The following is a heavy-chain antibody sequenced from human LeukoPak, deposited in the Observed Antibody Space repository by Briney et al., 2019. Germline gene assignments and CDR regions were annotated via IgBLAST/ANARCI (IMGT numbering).Heavy chain of an antibody. V-gene: IGHV3-7*05. CDR1: GFTFSSSW. Sequence: GGSLRLSCAASGFTFSSSWMTWVRQAPGKGLEWVAHIKEDGTDKYYVDSMKGRFTISRDNAKNSLYLQMNSLRAEDTAVYYCAKDPHYYGSGEFDYWGQGTLVTVSS. J-gene: IGHJ4*02. CDR2: IKEDGTDK. CDR3: AKDPHYYGSGEFDY. D-gene: IGHD3-10*01.